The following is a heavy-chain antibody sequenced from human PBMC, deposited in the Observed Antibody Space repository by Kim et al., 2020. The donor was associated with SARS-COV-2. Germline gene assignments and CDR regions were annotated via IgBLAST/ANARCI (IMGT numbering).Heavy chain of an antibody. D-gene: IGHD1-1*01. Sequence: FYADSVKGRFTISRDNDKNSLYLQMNNLRDEDTALYYCTRGAIQLGFLDCWGQGTLVTVSS. J-gene: IGHJ4*02. CDR3: TRGAIQLGFLDC. V-gene: IGHV3-48*02.